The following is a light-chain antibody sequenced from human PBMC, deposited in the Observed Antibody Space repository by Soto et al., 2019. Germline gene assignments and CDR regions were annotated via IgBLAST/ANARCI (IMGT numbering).Light chain of an antibody. V-gene: IGKV1-13*02. CDR3: QQFNVYPIT. Sequence: AIQLTQSPSSLSAPVGARVPIPCRASQDIRGALAWYQQKPGKAPKLLIYDVSSLESGVPSRFSGSGSGTDFTFTISSLQPEDFATYYCQQFNVYPITFGQGTRLEIK. J-gene: IGKJ5*01. CDR1: QDIRGA. CDR2: DVS.